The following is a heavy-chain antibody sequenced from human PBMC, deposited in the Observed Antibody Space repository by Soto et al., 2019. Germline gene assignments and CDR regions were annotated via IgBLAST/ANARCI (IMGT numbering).Heavy chain of an antibody. J-gene: IGHJ3*02. D-gene: IGHD3-22*01. CDR1: GFTFSSYA. CDR2: ISGSGGST. V-gene: IGHV3-23*01. CDR3: AKDQMIVVSKGAFDI. Sequence: PGGSLRLSCAASGFTFSSYAMSWVRQAPGKGLEWVSAISGSGGSTYYADSVKGRFTISRGNSKNTLYLQMNSLRAEDTAVYYCAKDQMIVVSKGAFDIWGQGTMVTVSS.